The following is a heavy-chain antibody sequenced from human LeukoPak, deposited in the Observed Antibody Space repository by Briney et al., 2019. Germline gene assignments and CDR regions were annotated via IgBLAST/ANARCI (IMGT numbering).Heavy chain of an antibody. CDR1: GGSISSSSYY. V-gene: IGHV4-39*07. J-gene: IGHJ3*02. D-gene: IGHD3-16*01. CDR3: ARGGGLGHAFRDAFDI. Sequence: PSETLSLTCTVSGGSISSSSYYWGWIRQPPGKGLEWIGSIYHSGSTYYNPSLKSRVTISVDTSKNQFSLKLSSVTAADTAVYYCARGGGLGHAFRDAFDIWGQGTMVTVSS. CDR2: IYHSGST.